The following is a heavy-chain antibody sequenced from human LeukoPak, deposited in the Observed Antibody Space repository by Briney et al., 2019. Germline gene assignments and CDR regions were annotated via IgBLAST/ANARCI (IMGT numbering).Heavy chain of an antibody. V-gene: IGHV3-11*01. CDR3: ASHVDIVATSSLDY. J-gene: IGHJ4*02. Sequence: GGSLRLSCAASGFTFSDYYMSWIRQAPGKGLEWLAYISYSGSTIYYADSVKGRFTISRDNAKNSLYLQMNSLRAEDTAVYYCASHVDIVATSSLDYWGQGTLVTVSS. CDR2: ISYSGSTI. CDR1: GFTFSDYY. D-gene: IGHD5-12*01.